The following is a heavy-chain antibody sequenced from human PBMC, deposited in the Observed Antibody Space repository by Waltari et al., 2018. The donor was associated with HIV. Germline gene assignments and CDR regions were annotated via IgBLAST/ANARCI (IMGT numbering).Heavy chain of an antibody. Sequence: QVQLQESGPGLVKPSQTLSLTCTVSGGSISSGDYYWSWIRQPPGKGLEWIGYIFYSGSTHYNPSRKSRVTISVDTSKNQFALKLSSVRAADTAGYYCARAGSVFGTSPYGMDVWGQGTTVTVSS. CDR2: IFYSGST. J-gene: IGHJ6*02. CDR3: ARAGSVFGTSPYGMDV. CDR1: GGSISSGDYY. V-gene: IGHV4-30-4*01. D-gene: IGHD2-2*01.